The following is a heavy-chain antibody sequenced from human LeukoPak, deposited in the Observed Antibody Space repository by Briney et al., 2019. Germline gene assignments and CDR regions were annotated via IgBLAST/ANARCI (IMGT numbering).Heavy chain of an antibody. V-gene: IGHV4-34*01. CDR3: ARSRAYYYDSSGYDVGFDP. CDR2: VNHSGST. CDR1: GGSFSGYY. J-gene: IGHJ5*02. Sequence: SETLSLTCAVYGGSFSGYYWSWIRQPPGKGLEWIGEVNHSGSTNYNPSLKSRVTISVDTSKNQFSLKLSSVTAADTAVYYCARSRAYYYDSSGYDVGFDPWGQGTLVTVSS. D-gene: IGHD3-22*01.